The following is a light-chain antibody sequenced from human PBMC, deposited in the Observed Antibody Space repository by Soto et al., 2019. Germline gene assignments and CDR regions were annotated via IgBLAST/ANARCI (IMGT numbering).Light chain of an antibody. J-gene: IGLJ1*01. Sequence: ALTQPASVSGSPGQSITISCTGTSSDVGGYNYVSWYQQHPGKAPKLMIYDVSNRPSGVSNRFSGSKSGNTASLTISGLQAEDEADYYCSSYKSSSTLYVFGTGTKVTVL. CDR2: DVS. V-gene: IGLV2-14*01. CDR1: SSDVGGYNY. CDR3: SSYKSSSTLYV.